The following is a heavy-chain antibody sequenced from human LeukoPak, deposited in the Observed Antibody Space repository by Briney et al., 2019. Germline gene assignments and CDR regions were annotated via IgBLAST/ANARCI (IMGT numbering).Heavy chain of an antibody. J-gene: IGHJ5*02. Sequence: SETLSLTCTVSGGSISSYYWSWIRQPPGKGLEWIGYIYYSGSTNYNPSLKSRVTISVDTSKNQFSLKLSSVTAADTAVYYCARKGTSVNWFDPWGQGTLVTVSS. CDR2: IYYSGST. CDR1: GGSISSYY. CDR3: ARKGTSVNWFDP. V-gene: IGHV4-59*01. D-gene: IGHD2-2*01.